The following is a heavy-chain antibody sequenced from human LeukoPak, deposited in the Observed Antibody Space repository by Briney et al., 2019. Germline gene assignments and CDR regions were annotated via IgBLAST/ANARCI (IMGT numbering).Heavy chain of an antibody. CDR2: IDLGGSER. D-gene: IGHD3-16*01. V-gene: IGHV3-7*01. Sequence: GGSLRLSCAASGFAFSSSWMSWVRQAPGKGLEWVANIDLGGSERNYGDSVKGRFTIARDNAVNSLHLHMNSLRGDDTALYYCVRGGGSATRFDHWGQGTLVTVSS. CDR1: GFAFSSSW. CDR3: VRGGGSATRFDH. J-gene: IGHJ4*02.